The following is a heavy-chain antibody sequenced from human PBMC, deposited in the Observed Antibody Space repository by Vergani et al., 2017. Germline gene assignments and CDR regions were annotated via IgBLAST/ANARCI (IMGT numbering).Heavy chain of an antibody. Sequence: EVQLVESGGGLVKPGGSLRLSCAASGFTFSNAWMSWVRQAPGKGLEWVGRIKSKTDGGTTDYAAPGKGRFTISRDDSKNTLYLQMNSLKTEDTAVYYCTTAKLHFFANYYYYMDVWGKGTTVTVSS. CDR1: GFTFSNAW. V-gene: IGHV3-15*01. CDR2: IKSKTDGGTT. D-gene: IGHD1-7*01. CDR3: TTAKLHFFANYYYYMDV. J-gene: IGHJ6*03.